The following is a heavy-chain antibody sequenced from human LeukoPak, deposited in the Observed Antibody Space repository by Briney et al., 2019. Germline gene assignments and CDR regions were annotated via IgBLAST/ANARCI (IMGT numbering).Heavy chain of an antibody. J-gene: IGHJ4*02. CDR3: ARTVRIVVVPAAQYYFDY. V-gene: IGHV1-8*01. CDR1: GYTFTSYD. CDR2: MNPNSGNT. D-gene: IGHD2-2*01. Sequence: APVKVSCRASGYTFTSYDINWVRQATGQGLEWMGWMNPNSGNTGYAQKFQGRVTMTRNTSISTAYMELSSLRSEDTAVYYCARTVRIVVVPAAQYYFDYWGQGTLVTVSS.